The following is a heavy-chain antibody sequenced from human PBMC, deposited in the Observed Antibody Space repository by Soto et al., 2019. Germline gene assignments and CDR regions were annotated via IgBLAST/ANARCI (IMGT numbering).Heavy chain of an antibody. V-gene: IGHV1-18*01. J-gene: IGHJ4*03. CDR1: GYTFTTFG. Sequence: QVQLVQSGGEVKKPGAAVKVSCKASGYTFTTFGIGWVRQAPGQGLEWMGWISAYSGKTEYPQKLQGRVTMTIDTSTSTTYMELRSLRSDATAVYYCARAYCSGGSCYLDYWGQGALVTVSS. CDR2: ISAYSGKT. D-gene: IGHD2-15*01. CDR3: ARAYCSGGSCYLDY.